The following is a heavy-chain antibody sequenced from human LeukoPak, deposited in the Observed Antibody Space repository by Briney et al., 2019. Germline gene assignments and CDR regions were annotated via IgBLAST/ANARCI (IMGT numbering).Heavy chain of an antibody. J-gene: IGHJ4*02. Sequence: GASVKVSCKASGYTFTSYDINWVRQATGQGLEWMGWMNPNSGNTGFAQKFQGRVTMTRNTSISTAYMELSSLRSEDTAVYYCARVPTYPMIAATGTGGGDYWGQGTLVTVSS. CDR3: ARVPTYPMIAATGTGGGDY. CDR2: MNPNSGNT. D-gene: IGHD6-13*01. V-gene: IGHV1-8*01. CDR1: GYTFTSYD.